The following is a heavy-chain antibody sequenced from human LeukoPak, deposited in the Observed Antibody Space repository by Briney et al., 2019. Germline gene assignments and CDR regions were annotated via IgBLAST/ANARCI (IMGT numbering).Heavy chain of an antibody. CDR1: GVSIRSGDYY. D-gene: IGHD3-22*01. CDR3: ARDLRGSSGFYYGD. Sequence: SETLSLTCTVSGVSIRSGDYYWGWVRQSPGKGLEWIGSMSSGGSTFYNPSLRSRITISVDTSKNQFSLKLSSVTAADTAVYYCARDLRGSSGFYYGDWGQGTLVTVSS. CDR2: MSSGGST. J-gene: IGHJ4*02. V-gene: IGHV4-39*07.